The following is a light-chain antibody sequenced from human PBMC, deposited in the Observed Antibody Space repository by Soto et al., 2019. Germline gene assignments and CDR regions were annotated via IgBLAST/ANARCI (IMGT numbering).Light chain of an antibody. Sequence: QSVLTQPPSVSAAPGQKVTISCSGSSSNIGNNYVSWYQQLPGTAPKLLIYDSNKRPSGIPDRFSGSKSDTSATLGITGLQTGDEADYYCGTWDNSLSAVVFGGGTKVTVL. CDR1: SSNIGNNY. CDR3: GTWDNSLSAVV. J-gene: IGLJ2*01. V-gene: IGLV1-51*01. CDR2: DSN.